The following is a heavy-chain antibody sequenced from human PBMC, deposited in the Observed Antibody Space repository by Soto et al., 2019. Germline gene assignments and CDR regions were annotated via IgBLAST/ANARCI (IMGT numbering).Heavy chain of an antibody. CDR2: INPNGGST. V-gene: IGHV1-46*03. D-gene: IGHD6-6*01. CDR1: GYIFTNFY. J-gene: IGHJ4*02. Sequence: QVQLVQPGAEVKKPGASVKFSCKASGYIFTNFYIHWVRQAPGQGLEWIGIINPNGGSTNYAQNFQGRDTMTRDTSTRTVYTDLSSLRSEDTAVYYCTRGLASGDYWGQGTLITVPS. CDR3: TRGLASGDY.